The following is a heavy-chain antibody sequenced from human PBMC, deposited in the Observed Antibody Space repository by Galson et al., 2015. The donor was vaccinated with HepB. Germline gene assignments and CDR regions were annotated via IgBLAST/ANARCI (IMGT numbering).Heavy chain of an antibody. V-gene: IGHV7-4-1*02. CDR2: INTNTGNP. CDR1: GYTFTSYA. D-gene: IGHD2-2*01. J-gene: IGHJ6*03. CDR3: AREREKGCTSTSCYYHYYYYYMDV. Sequence: SVKVSCKASGYTFTSYAMNWVRQAPGQGLEWMGWINTNTGNPTYAQGFTGRFVFSLDTSVSTAYLQISSLKAEDTAMYYCAREREKGCTSTSCYYHYYYYYMDVWGKGTTVTVSS.